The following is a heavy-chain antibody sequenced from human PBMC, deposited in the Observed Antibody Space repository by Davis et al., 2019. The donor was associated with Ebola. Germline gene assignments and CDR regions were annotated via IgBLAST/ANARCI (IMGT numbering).Heavy chain of an antibody. CDR2: IYHSGST. D-gene: IGHD6-13*01. J-gene: IGHJ6*02. CDR3: ARGPESDSSSWYLYYYYYGMDV. CDR1: GGSISSSNW. Sequence: SETLSLTCAVSGGSISSSNWWSWVRQPPGKGLEWIGEIYHSGSTNYNPSLKSRVTISVDTSKNQFSLKLSSVTAADTAVYYCARGPESDSSSWYLYYYYYGMDVWGQGTTVTVSS. V-gene: IGHV4-4*02.